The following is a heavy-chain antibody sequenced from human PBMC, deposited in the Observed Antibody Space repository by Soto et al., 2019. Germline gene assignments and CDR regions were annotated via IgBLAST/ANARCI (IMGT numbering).Heavy chain of an antibody. CDR1: GGSISSHY. Sequence: PSETLSLTCTVSGGSISSHYWSWIRQPPGKGLQWIGNIYYSGSTSYNPSLKSRVTISVDTSKRQFSLKLNSVTPADTAVYYCARDYYDNTSYYTYFDYWGQGTLVTVSS. CDR2: IYYSGST. V-gene: IGHV4-59*11. D-gene: IGHD3-22*01. CDR3: ARDYYDNTSYYTYFDY. J-gene: IGHJ4*02.